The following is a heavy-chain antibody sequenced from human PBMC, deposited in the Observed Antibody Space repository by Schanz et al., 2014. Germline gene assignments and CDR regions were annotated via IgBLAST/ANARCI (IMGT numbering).Heavy chain of an antibody. D-gene: IGHD6-13*01. Sequence: QVQLLQFGGGVVQPGRSLRLSCAASGFTFSDYYMSWIRQAPGKGLEWVSYISGTTTYTNYADSVKGRFTISRDNAKNSLYLQMSSLRAEDTAVYYCAREQIMAAAGLVDYWGHGTLVTVAS. CDR2: ISGTTTYT. J-gene: IGHJ4*01. CDR3: AREQIMAAAGLVDY. V-gene: IGHV3-11*05. CDR1: GFTFSDYY.